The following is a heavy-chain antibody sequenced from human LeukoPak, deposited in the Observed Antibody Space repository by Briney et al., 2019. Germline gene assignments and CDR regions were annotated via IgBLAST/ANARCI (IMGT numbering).Heavy chain of an antibody. CDR3: ARGRGRMSF. D-gene: IGHD1-26*01. J-gene: IGHJ4*02. Sequence: SETLSLTCAVYGGSFSGYYWSWIRQPPGKGLEWIGEINHSGSTSYNPSLKSRVTISVDTSKNQFSLKLSSVTAADTAVYYCARGRGRMSFWGQGTLVTVPS. CDR2: INHSGST. V-gene: IGHV4-34*01. CDR1: GGSFSGYY.